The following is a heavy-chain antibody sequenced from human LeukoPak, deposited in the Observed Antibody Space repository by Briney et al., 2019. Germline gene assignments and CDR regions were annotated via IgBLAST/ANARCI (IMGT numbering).Heavy chain of an antibody. Sequence: SETLSLTCAVSGGSISSGGYSWSWIRQPPGKGLEWIGYIYHSGSTYYNPSLKSRVTISVDRSKNQFSLKLSSVTAADTAVYYCARLSRDSGGDCYLLFDYWGQGTLVTVSS. V-gene: IGHV4-30-2*01. D-gene: IGHD2-21*02. CDR1: GGSISSGGYS. J-gene: IGHJ4*02. CDR3: ARLSRDSGGDCYLLFDY. CDR2: IYHSGST.